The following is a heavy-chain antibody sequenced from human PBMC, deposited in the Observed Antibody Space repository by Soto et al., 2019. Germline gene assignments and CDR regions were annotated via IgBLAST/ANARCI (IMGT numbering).Heavy chain of an antibody. J-gene: IGHJ4*02. D-gene: IGHD3-10*01. V-gene: IGHV3-23*01. CDR1: GFTFSSYP. CDR2: ISGSGGGT. CDR3: AKDSQDSGSPDY. Sequence: GGSLRLSCAASGFTFSSYPMSWVRQAPGKGLEWVSAISGSGGGTYYADSVKGRFTISRDNSKNTLYLQMNSLRAEDTAVYYCAKDSQDSGSPDYWGQGTLVTVSS.